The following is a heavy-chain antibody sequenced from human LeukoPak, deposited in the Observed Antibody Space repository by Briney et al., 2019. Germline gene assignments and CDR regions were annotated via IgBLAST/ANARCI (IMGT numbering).Heavy chain of an antibody. Sequence: ASVKVSCKTSGYNFIGYFIHWVRQAPGQGLEWMGWIDPHSGKTAYANKFQGRVTLTRDTTTTTVYMESNSLRSDDTAVYFCARVRGGYCTGDRCYGDFFFDNWGQGTLVTVTS. CDR2: IDPHSGKT. CDR1: GYNFIGYF. D-gene: IGHD2-15*01. V-gene: IGHV1-2*02. CDR3: ARVRGGYCTGDRCYGDFFFDN. J-gene: IGHJ4*02.